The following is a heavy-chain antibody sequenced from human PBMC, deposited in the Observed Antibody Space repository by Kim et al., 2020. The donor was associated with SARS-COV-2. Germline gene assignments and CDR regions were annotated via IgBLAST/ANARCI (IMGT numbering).Heavy chain of an antibody. V-gene: IGHV3-7*01. D-gene: IGHD3-3*01. CDR2: EK. Sequence: EKYYVDSVKGRFTNSRDNAKNSLYLQMNSLRAEDTAVYYCARDRGGNDDYWGQGTLVTVSS. J-gene: IGHJ4*02. CDR3: ARDRGGNDDY.